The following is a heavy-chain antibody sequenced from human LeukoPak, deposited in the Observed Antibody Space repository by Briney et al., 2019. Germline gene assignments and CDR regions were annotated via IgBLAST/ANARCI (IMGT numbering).Heavy chain of an antibody. CDR2: ISYDGSNK. Sequence: GGSLRLSCAASGFTFSSYAMHWVRQAPGKGLEWVAVISYDGSNKYYADSVKGRFTISRDNSKNTLYLQMNSLRAEDTAVYYCAKDLASYYYDSSGYYYYGMDVWGQGTTVTVSS. CDR3: AKDLASYYYDSSGYYYYGMDV. J-gene: IGHJ6*02. CDR1: GFTFSSYA. D-gene: IGHD3-22*01. V-gene: IGHV3-30-3*01.